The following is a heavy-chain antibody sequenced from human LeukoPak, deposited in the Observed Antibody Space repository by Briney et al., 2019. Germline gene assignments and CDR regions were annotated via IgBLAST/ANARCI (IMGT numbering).Heavy chain of an antibody. CDR3: ARPNDYASLMDV. CDR1: GVSVTTSGYY. J-gene: IGHJ6*02. Sequence: SETLSLTCTVFGVSVTTSGYYGAWIRQPPGRGLEWIGSISYSGITYYKPSLRGRVTISGATAKNQFSLKLSSVPAADTAVYYCARPNDYASLMDVWGQGTTVTVSS. D-gene: IGHD2-2*01. CDR2: ISYSGIT. V-gene: IGHV4-39*01.